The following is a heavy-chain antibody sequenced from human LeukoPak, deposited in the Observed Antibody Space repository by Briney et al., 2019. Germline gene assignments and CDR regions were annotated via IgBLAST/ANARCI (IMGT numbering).Heavy chain of an antibody. V-gene: IGHV3-48*03. Sequence: PGGSLRLSCAASGFTFSSYEMNWVRQAPGKGLEWVSAISGSGGSTYYADSVKGRFTISRDNAKNSLYLQMNSLRDDDTAVYYCARVGNGRSWDYWGQGTLVSVSS. CDR1: GFTFSSYE. D-gene: IGHD2-15*01. CDR2: ISGSGGST. J-gene: IGHJ4*02. CDR3: ARVGNGRSWDY.